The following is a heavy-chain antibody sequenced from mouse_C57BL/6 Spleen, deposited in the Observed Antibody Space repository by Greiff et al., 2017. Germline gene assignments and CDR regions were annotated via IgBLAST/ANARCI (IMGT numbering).Heavy chain of an antibody. CDR2: IDPANGNT. J-gene: IGHJ2*01. CDR3: ARRYYGSSYERTFFDY. Sequence: VQLQQSVAELVRPGASVKLSCTASGFNIKNTYMHWVKQRPEQGLEWIGRIDPANGNTKYAPKFQGKATITADTSSNTAYLQLSSLTSEDTAIYYCARRYYGSSYERTFFDYWGQGTTLTVSS. V-gene: IGHV14-3*01. D-gene: IGHD1-1*01. CDR1: GFNIKNTY.